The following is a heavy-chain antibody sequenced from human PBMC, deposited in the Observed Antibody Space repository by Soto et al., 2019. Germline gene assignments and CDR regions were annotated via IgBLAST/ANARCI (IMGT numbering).Heavy chain of an antibody. V-gene: IGHV3-30*18. D-gene: IGHD3-3*01. CDR2: ISYDGSNK. CDR3: AKAKNDFWSGYYPPSRFSGMDV. Sequence: PGGSLRLSCAASGFTFSSYGMHWVRQAPGKGLEWVAVISYDGSNKYYADSVKGRFTISRDNSKNTLYLQMNSLRAEDTAVYYCAKAKNDFWSGYYPPSRFSGMDVWGQGTTVT. J-gene: IGHJ6*02. CDR1: GFTFSSYG.